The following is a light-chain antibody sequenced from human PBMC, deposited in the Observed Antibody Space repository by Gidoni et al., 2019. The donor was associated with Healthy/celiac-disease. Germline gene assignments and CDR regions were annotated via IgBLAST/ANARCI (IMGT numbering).Light chain of an antibody. Sequence: DIQMTQSPSSLSASVGDTVTVTCRASQSISSYLNWYQQKPGKAPKLLIYAASSLQSGVPSRFSGSGSGTDFTLTISSLQPEDFATYYCQQSYSTPLTFGGGTQVEIK. J-gene: IGKJ4*01. CDR3: QQSYSTPLT. CDR2: AAS. CDR1: QSISSY. V-gene: IGKV1-39*01.